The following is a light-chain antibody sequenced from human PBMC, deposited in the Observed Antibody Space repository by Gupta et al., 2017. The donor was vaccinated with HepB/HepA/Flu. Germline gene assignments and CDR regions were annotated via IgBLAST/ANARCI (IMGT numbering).Light chain of an antibody. CDR3: QSYDSSNHWV. V-gene: IGLV6-57*03. CDR1: SGSIASNY. CDR2: EDN. Sequence: NFMLTQPHSVSESPGKTVTISCTRSSGSIASNYVQWYQQRPGSAPTTVIYEDNQRPSGVPDRFSGSIDSSSNSASLTISGLKTEDEADDYCQSYDSSNHWVFGGGTKLTVL. J-gene: IGLJ3*02.